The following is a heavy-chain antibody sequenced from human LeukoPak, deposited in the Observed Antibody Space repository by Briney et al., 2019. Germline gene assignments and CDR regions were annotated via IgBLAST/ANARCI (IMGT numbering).Heavy chain of an antibody. D-gene: IGHD1-26*01. CDR1: GFTFSSYG. CDR3: AKPTRGSGSFLIDF. CDR2: IWDDGSSK. J-gene: IGHJ4*02. Sequence: GGSLRLSCAASGFTFSSYGMHWARQAPGKGLDWVAVIWDDGSSKYYGDSVKGRFTISRDNSKNTLYLQMNSLRAEDTAVYYCAKPTRGSGSFLIDFWGQGTPVTVSS. V-gene: IGHV3-33*06.